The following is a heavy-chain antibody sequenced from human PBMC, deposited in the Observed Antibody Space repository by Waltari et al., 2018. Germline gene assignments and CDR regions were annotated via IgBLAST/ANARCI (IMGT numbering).Heavy chain of an antibody. Sequence: QVQLVQSGAEVKKPGSSVKVSCKASGGTFSSYTISWVRQAPGQGLEWMGRIFPILGIANYAQKFQGRVTITADKSTSTAYMELSSLRSEDTAVYYCARDDYGGIDYWGQGTLVTVSS. CDR3: ARDDYGGIDY. D-gene: IGHD4-17*01. CDR2: IFPILGIA. J-gene: IGHJ4*02. CDR1: GGTFSSYT. V-gene: IGHV1-69*08.